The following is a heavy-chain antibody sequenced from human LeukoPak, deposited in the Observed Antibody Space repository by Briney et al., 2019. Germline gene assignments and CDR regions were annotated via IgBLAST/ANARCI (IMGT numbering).Heavy chain of an antibody. D-gene: IGHD3-22*01. V-gene: IGHV4-4*02. J-gene: IGHJ4*02. CDR2: MYLSGTT. CDR1: GDSINSLDL. Sequence: KPSETLSLTCTVSGDSINSLDLWSWVRQPPGKGLEWIGEMYLSGTTHSNPSAKSRVTISIDKSKNQFFLNLSSVTAADTAVYYCAGLVGRYSSGLYYYYFDYWGQGTLVTVSS. CDR3: AGLVGRYSSGLYYYYFDY.